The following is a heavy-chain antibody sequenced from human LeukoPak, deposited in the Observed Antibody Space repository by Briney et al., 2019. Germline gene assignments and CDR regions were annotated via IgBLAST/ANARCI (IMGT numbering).Heavy chain of an antibody. Sequence: TSETLSLTCTISGGSVSDYYWSWIRQSPGKGLEWIGYIYYTGSTTYNPSLKSRVTMSADTSKNQFSLNLNSVTAADTAVYYCARANRFTMFFDYWGQGTLVTVSS. D-gene: IGHD3-10*02. CDR2: IYYTGST. CDR3: ARANRFTMFFDY. CDR1: GGSVSDYY. J-gene: IGHJ4*02. V-gene: IGHV4-59*02.